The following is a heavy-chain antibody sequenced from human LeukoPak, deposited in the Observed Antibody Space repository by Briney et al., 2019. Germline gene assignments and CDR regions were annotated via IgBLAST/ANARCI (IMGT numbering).Heavy chain of an antibody. D-gene: IGHD3-22*01. V-gene: IGHV3-23*01. CDR2: IGGSGGST. CDR1: GFTFSSSA. CDR3: AKVDYDTSGYYSSHLDY. Sequence: GGSLRLSCAASGFTFSSSAMSWVRQAPGKGLEWVSAIGGSGGSTYYADSVKGRFTISRDNSKNTLYLQMNSLRAEDTAVYYCAKVDYDTSGYYSSHLDYWGQGTLVTVSS. J-gene: IGHJ4*02.